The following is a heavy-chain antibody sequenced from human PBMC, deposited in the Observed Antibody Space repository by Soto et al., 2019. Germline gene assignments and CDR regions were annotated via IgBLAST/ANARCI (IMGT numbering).Heavy chain of an antibody. J-gene: IGHJ3*02. CDR3: AKAYLGYYDSSGYYLEDAFDI. V-gene: IGHV3-30*18. CDR2: ISYDGSNK. CDR1: GFTFSSYG. D-gene: IGHD3-22*01. Sequence: QVQLVESGGGVVQPGRSLRLSCAASGFTFSSYGMHWVRQAPGKGLEWVAVISYDGSNKYYADSVKGPFTISRDNSKNALYRQMNSLRAEDTAVYYCAKAYLGYYDSSGYYLEDAFDIWGQGTMVTVSS.